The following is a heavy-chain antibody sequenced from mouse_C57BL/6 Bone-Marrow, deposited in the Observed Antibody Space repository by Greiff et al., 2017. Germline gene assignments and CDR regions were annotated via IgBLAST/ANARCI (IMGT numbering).Heavy chain of an antibody. CDR1: GYTFTDYN. V-gene: IGHV1-22*01. CDR3: ARSLYSNSFAY. CDR2: INPNNGGT. J-gene: IGHJ3*01. D-gene: IGHD2-5*01. Sequence: DVKLQESGPELVKPGASVKMSCKASGYTFTDYNMHWVKQSHGKSLEWIGYINPNNGGTSYNQKFKGKATLTVNKSSSTAYMELRSLTSEDSAVYYCARSLYSNSFAYWGQGTLVTVSA.